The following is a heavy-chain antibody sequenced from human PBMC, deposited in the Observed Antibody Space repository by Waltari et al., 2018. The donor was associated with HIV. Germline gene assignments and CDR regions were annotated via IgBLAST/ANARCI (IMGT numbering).Heavy chain of an antibody. CDR3: ARGRGIHLGMDV. V-gene: IGHV1-69*04. CDR1: GETFSTNA. J-gene: IGHJ6*02. CDR2: IIPVLHTA. Sequence: VRLVQSCAEVKKPGSSVKISCTPSGETFSTNAVTWVRQAPGQGLEWMGRIIPVLHTADYAQKCQGRVTITVDRSTATVYMELSSLRSDDTAVYYCARGRGIHLGMDVWGQGTTVTVSS. D-gene: IGHD5-12*01.